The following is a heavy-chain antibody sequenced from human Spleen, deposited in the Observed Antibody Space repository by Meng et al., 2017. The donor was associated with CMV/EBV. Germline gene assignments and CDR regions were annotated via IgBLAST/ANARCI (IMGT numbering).Heavy chain of an antibody. CDR3: ARDGSGRYYYGSGSDAFDI. D-gene: IGHD3-10*01. V-gene: IGHV4-59*01. Sequence: SETLSLTCTFSGGSISSYYWSWIRQSPGKGLEWIGYIYYSGSTNYNPSLKSRVTISVDTSKNQFSLKLSSVTAADTAVYYCARDGSGRYYYGSGSDAFDIWGQGTMVTVSS. J-gene: IGHJ3*02. CDR2: IYYSGST. CDR1: GGSISSYY.